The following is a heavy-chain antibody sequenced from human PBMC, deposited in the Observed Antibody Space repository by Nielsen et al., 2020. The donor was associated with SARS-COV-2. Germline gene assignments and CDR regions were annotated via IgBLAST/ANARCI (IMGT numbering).Heavy chain of an antibody. V-gene: IGHV3-20*04. CDR1: GFTFDDYG. CDR2: INWNGGST. D-gene: IGHD4-17*01. J-gene: IGHJ4*02. CDR3: AKVHYGDHAFDY. Sequence: GGSLRLSCAASGFTFDDYGMSWVRQDPGKGLEWVSGINWNGGSTGYADSVKGRFTISRDNAKNSLYLQMNSLRAEDTALYYCAKVHYGDHAFDYWGQGTLVTVSS.